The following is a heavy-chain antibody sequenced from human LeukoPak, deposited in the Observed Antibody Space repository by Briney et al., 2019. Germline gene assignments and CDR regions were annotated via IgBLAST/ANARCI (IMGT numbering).Heavy chain of an antibody. J-gene: IGHJ4*02. Sequence: SETLSLTCAVYGGSFSGYYWSWIRKPPGKGLEWIGEINHSGSTNYNPSLKSRVTISVDTSKNQFSLKLSSVTAADTAVYYCARVYGYNDYWGQGTLVTVSS. D-gene: IGHD5-24*01. CDR1: GGSFSGYY. CDR2: INHSGST. V-gene: IGHV4-34*01. CDR3: ARVYGYNDY.